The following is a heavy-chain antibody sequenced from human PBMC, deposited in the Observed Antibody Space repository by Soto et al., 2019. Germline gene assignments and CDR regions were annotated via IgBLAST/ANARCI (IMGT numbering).Heavy chain of an antibody. CDR2: INHSGST. CDR1: GGSFSGYY. V-gene: IGHV4-34*01. J-gene: IGHJ4*02. CDR3: ARGPPLLWFGELDFDY. Sequence: QVQLQQWGAGLLKPSETLSLTCAVYGGSFSGYYWSWIRQPPGKGLEWIGEINHSGSTNYNPSLKSRVTISVDTSKNQCSLKLSSVPAADTAVYYCARGPPLLWFGELDFDYWGQGTLVTVSS. D-gene: IGHD3-10*01.